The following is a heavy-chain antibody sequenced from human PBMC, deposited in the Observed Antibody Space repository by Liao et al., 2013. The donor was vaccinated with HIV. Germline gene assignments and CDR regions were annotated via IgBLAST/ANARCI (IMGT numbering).Heavy chain of an antibody. D-gene: IGHD5-24*01. J-gene: IGHJ4*02. CDR2: VYYAGTT. CDR1: GASMATSY. Sequence: QVQLQESGPGQVKTGGTLSLTCSVSGASMATSYWNWIRQTPTRGLEWIGYVYYAGTTNYNPALNNRVTLSIATSNNQFSLTVTSMTAADTAIYYCARDRGPFDSWGQGTLVTVSS. CDR3: ARDRGPFDS. V-gene: IGHV4-59*12.